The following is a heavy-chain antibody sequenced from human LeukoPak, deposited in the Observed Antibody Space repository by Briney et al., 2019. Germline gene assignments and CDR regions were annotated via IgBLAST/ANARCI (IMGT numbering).Heavy chain of an antibody. D-gene: IGHD3-16*01. CDR2: IYYSGST. CDR3: ARDTNTCPRLFDY. J-gene: IGHJ4*02. Sequence: SETLSLTCTVSGGSINSSIYHWGWLRQPPGKGLEWIGNIYYSGSTYYNSSLKSRVTISVDTSKNQRSLKLSSVTAADTAVYYCARDTNTCPRLFDYWGQGKLVTVSS. V-gene: IGHV4-39*07. CDR1: GGSINSSIYH.